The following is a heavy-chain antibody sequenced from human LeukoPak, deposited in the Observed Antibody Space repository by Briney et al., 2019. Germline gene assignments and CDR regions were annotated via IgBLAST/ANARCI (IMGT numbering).Heavy chain of an antibody. CDR2: INPNSGGT. V-gene: IGHV1-2*02. CDR3: ARDTYYYDSSGYPPDY. J-gene: IGHJ4*02. Sequence: ASVKVSCKASGYTXTAYYMHWVRQAPGQGLEWMGWINPNSGGTIYAQKFQGRVTMTTDTSTSTAYMELRSLRSDDTAVYYCARDTYYYDSSGYPPDYWGQGTLVTVSS. D-gene: IGHD3-22*01. CDR1: GYTXTAYY.